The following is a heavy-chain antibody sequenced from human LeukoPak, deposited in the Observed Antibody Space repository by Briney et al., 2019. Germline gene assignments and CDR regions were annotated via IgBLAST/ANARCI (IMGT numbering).Heavy chain of an antibody. D-gene: IGHD2-15*01. J-gene: IGHJ6*02. CDR2: IYYSGST. V-gene: IGHV4-59*01. Sequence: PSETLSLTCTVSGGSISSYYWSWIRQPPGKGLEWIGYIYYSGSTNYNPSLKSRVTISVDTSKNQFSLKLSSVTAADTAVYYCARSPPYCSGGSCYVNLYYCYGMDVWGQGTTVTVSS. CDR1: GGSISSYY. CDR3: ARSPPYCSGGSCYVNLYYCYGMDV.